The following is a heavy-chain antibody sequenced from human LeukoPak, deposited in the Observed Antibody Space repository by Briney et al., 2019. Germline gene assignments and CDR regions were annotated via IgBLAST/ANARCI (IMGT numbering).Heavy chain of an antibody. D-gene: IGHD3-22*01. V-gene: IGHV1-8*01. CDR3: ARSTYYYDSSGYYDSGYFDY. J-gene: IGHJ4*02. Sequence: ASVKVSCKASGFTFTSYDINWVRQASGQGLEWMGWMNPNNGNTGYAQKFQGRVTMTRDTSTSTVYMELSSLRSEDTAVYYCARSTYYYDSSGYYDSGYFDYWGQGTLVTVSS. CDR1: GFTFTSYD. CDR2: MNPNNGNT.